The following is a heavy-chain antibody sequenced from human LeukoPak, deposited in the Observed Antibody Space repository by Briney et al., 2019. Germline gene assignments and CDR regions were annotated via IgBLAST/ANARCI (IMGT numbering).Heavy chain of an antibody. CDR3: ASLAVAGNGRYYYYYYMDV. J-gene: IGHJ6*03. V-gene: IGHV4-34*01. CDR2: INHSGST. Sequence: SETLSLTCAVYGGSFSGYYWSWIRQPPGKGLEWIGEINHSGSTNYNPSLKSRVTISVDTSKNQFSLKLSSVTAADTAVYYCASLAVAGNGRYYYYYYMDVWGKGTTVTISS. CDR1: GGSFSGYY. D-gene: IGHD6-19*01.